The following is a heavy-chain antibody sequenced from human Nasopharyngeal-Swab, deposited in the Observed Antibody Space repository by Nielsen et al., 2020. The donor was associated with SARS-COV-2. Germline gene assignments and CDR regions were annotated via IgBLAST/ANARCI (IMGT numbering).Heavy chain of an antibody. CDR3: ARAHYDYVWGTYRDY. CDR2: ISHSGST. J-gene: IGHJ4*02. D-gene: IGHD3-16*02. Sequence: SETLSLTCAVYGGSFSGYYWSWIRQPPGKGLEWIGEISHSGSTNYNPSLKSRVTISVDTSKNQFSLKLSSVTAADTAVYYCARAHYDYVWGTYRDYWGQGTLVTVSS. V-gene: IGHV4-34*01. CDR1: GGSFSGYY.